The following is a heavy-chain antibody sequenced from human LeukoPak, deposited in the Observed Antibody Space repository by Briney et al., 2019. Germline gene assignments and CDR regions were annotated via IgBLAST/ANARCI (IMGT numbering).Heavy chain of an antibody. V-gene: IGHV3-23*01. Sequence: GGSLRLSCAASGFTFSNYAMSWVRQAPGKGLEWVSAIGGSGGSTYYADSVKGRFTISRDNSKNTLYLQMNSLRAEDTAVYYCAKFDAYSSSWYRMDFDYWGQGTLVTVSS. CDR3: AKFDAYSSSWYRMDFDY. CDR1: GFTFSNYA. D-gene: IGHD6-13*01. J-gene: IGHJ4*02. CDR2: IGGSGGST.